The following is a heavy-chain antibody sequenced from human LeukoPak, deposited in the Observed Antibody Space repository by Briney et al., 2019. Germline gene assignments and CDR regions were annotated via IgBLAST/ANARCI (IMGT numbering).Heavy chain of an antibody. V-gene: IGHV3-66*04. J-gene: IGHJ4*02. D-gene: IGHD3-10*01. CDR2: IYSGGST. CDR3: ARPPPISGSYYRPGNY. CDR1: GFTVSSNY. Sequence: GGSLRLSCAASGFTVSSNYMSWVRQAPGKGLEWVSVIYSGGSTYYADSVKGRFTISRDNSKNTLYLQMNSLRAEDTAVYYCARPPPISGSYYRPGNYWGQGTLVTVSS.